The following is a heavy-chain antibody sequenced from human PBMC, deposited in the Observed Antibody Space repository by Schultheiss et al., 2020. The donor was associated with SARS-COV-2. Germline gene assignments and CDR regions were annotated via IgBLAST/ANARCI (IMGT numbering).Heavy chain of an antibody. D-gene: IGHD3-16*01. V-gene: IGHV3-7*03. CDR2: IKQDGSEK. Sequence: GGSLRLSCAASGFTFSSYAMSWVRQAPGKGLEWVANIKQDGSEKYYVDSVKGRFTISRDNSKNTLYLQMNSLRAEDTAVYYCAEITYLWGQGTLVTVSS. CDR3: AEITYL. J-gene: IGHJ4*02. CDR1: GFTFSSYA.